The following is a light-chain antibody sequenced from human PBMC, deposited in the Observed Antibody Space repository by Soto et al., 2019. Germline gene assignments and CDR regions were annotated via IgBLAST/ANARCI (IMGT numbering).Light chain of an antibody. CDR1: TGAVTNGHY. J-gene: IGLJ1*01. CDR2: DTT. Sequence: QAVVTQEPSLTVSPGGTVTLTCGSSTGAVTNGHYPYWFQQKPGQAPRTLIYDTTNRHSWTPARFSGSLLGGKAALTLSGEQPEDEAEYYCLLSYNGADVFGTGNKVTV. V-gene: IGLV7-46*01. CDR3: LLSYNGADV.